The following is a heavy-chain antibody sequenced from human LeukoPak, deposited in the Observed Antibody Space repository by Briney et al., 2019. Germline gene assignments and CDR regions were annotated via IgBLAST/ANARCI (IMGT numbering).Heavy chain of an antibody. CDR3: ARGYSYGSRFRY. D-gene: IGHD5-18*01. J-gene: IGHJ4*02. CDR1: GGSFSGYY. Sequence: SETLSLTCAVYGGSFSGYYWSWIRQPPGKGLEWIGEINHSGSTNYNPSLKSRVTISVDTSKNQFSLKLSSVTAADTAVYYCARGYSYGSRFRYWGQGTLATVSS. V-gene: IGHV4-34*01. CDR2: INHSGST.